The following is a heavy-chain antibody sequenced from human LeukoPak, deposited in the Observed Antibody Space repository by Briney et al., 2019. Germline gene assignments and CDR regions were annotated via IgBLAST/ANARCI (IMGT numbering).Heavy chain of an antibody. CDR2: ISGSGGST. J-gene: IGHJ4*02. CDR3: AKDSYYYDTSGYDYFDY. CDR1: GFTFSTYA. V-gene: IGHV3-23*01. D-gene: IGHD3-22*01. Sequence: GGSLRLSCAASGFTFSTYAMSWVCQAPGKGLEWVSTISGSGGSTYYADSVKGRFTISRDNSKNTLYLQMNSLRAKDTAVYYCAKDSYYYDTSGYDYFDYWGQGTLVTVSS.